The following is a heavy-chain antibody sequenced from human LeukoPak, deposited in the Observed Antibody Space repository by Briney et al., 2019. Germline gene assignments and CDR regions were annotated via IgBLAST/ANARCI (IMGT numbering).Heavy chain of an antibody. CDR2: TSSSGST. V-gene: IGHV4-61*02. Sequence: PSETLSLTCTVSVDSLSSGDYDWSWIRQPVGKGLEWIGRTSSSGSTNYNPSLKSRVTITVDTSKNQFSLKLSSVTAADTAVYFCSRGPYSYDVSGAFDIWGEGTMVTVSS. CDR1: VDSLSSGDYD. J-gene: IGHJ3*02. D-gene: IGHD3-22*01. CDR3: SRGPYSYDVSGAFDI.